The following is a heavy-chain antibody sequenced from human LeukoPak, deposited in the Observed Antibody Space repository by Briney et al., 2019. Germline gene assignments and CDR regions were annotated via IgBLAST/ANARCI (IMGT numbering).Heavy chain of an antibody. D-gene: IGHD3-10*01. J-gene: IGHJ4*02. CDR3: ARGLLWFGELSPFDY. CDR1: EYTFTGYY. V-gene: IGHV1-2*02. Sequence: ASVKVSCKASEYTFTGYYIHWVRQAPGQGLEWMGWINPNSGDANYAQKFQGRVTMTRDTSINTAYMDLSSLRSDDTAGYYCARGLLWFGELSPFDYWGQGTLVTVSS. CDR2: INPNSGDA.